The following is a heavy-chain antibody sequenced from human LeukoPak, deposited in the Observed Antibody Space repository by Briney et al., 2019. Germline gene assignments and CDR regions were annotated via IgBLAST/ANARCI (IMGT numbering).Heavy chain of an antibody. V-gene: IGHV3-7*03. D-gene: IGHD6-19*01. CDR2: IKEGGSEK. CDR3: ARWLYSSGWSLDP. Sequence: HAGGSLRLSCAASGFTFSSYTMSWVRQAPGKGLEWVAKIKEGGSEKHYADSVMGRFTISRDNAEDSLFLQMDSLRVEDTAVYYCARWLYSSGWSLDPWGQGTLVTVSS. CDR1: GFTFSSYT. J-gene: IGHJ4*02.